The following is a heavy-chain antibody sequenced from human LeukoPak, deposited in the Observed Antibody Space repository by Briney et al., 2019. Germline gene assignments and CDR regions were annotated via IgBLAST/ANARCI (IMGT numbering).Heavy chain of an antibody. CDR2: IYPGDSDT. Sequence: GESLKISCKGSGYSFTSYWIGWVRQMPGKGLEWMGIIYPGDSDTRYSPSFQGQVTISADKSISTAYLQWSSLKASDTAMYYCARGGRQYCSSTSCYKYLDYWGQGTLVTVSS. CDR1: GYSFTSYW. J-gene: IGHJ4*02. V-gene: IGHV5-51*01. D-gene: IGHD2-2*02. CDR3: ARGGRQYCSSTSCYKYLDY.